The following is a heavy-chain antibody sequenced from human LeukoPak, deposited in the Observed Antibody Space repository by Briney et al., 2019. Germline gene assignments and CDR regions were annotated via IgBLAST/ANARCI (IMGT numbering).Heavy chain of an antibody. CDR3: ARGRGSSWYFDY. CDR2: INSDGSST. V-gene: IGHV3-74*01. CDR1: GFTXXXXW. D-gene: IGHD6-13*01. Sequence: HSGGSLRLSSAASGFTXXXXWMHWVRQAQXXGLXXVSRINSDGSSTSYADSVKGRFTISRDNAKNTLYLQMNSLRAEDTAVYYCARGRGSSWYFDYWGQGTLVTVSS. J-gene: IGHJ4*02.